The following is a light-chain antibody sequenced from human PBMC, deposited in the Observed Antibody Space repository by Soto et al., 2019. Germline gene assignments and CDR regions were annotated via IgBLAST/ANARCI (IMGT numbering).Light chain of an antibody. V-gene: IGKV3-20*01. CDR2: GAS. Sequence: EIVLTQSPGTLSLSPGERATLSCRASQSVSSSYLAWYQQKPGQAPRLLIYGASSRATGIPERFSGSGSETDFTLTISRLEPEDFAGYYCQQYGSSPQYTVGQGTKLEIK. CDR1: QSVSSSY. J-gene: IGKJ2*01. CDR3: QQYGSSPQYT.